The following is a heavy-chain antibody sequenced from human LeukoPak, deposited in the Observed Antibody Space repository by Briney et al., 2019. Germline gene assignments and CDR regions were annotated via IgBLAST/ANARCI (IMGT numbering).Heavy chain of an antibody. J-gene: IGHJ4*02. V-gene: IGHV4-39*01. CDR3: AREYSSSSTSFDY. CDR1: GGSISSSSYY. CDR2: IYYSGST. D-gene: IGHD6-6*01. Sequence: SETLSLTCTVPGGSISSSSYYWGWIRQPPGKGLEWIGSIYYSGSTYYNPSLKSRVTISVDTSKNQFSLKLSSVTAADTAVYYCAREYSSSSTSFDYWGQGTLVTVSS.